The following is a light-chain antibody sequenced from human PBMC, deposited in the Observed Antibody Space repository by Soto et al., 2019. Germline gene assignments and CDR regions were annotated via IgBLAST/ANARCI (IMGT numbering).Light chain of an antibody. CDR2: EVS. Sequence: QSVLTQPASVSGSPGQSITISCTGTSDDNINYNFVSWYQLHPGKAPTLMIYEVSNRPSGVSGRFSGSKSGNTASLTISGLRAEDEGDYYYSTSTTTNTLFVFGTGTKVTVL. V-gene: IGLV2-14*01. CDR1: SDDNINYNF. J-gene: IGLJ1*01. CDR3: STSTTTNTLFV.